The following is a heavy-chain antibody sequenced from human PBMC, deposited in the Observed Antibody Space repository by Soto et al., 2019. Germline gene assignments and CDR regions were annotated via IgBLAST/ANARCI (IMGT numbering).Heavy chain of an antibody. CDR2: IKQDGSEK. Sequence: PGGSLRLSCAASGFTFSSYWMSWVRQAPGKGLEWVANIKQDGSEKYYVDSVKGRFTISRDNAKNSLYLQMNSLRAEDTAVYYCARERYDILTEAIDYWGQGTLVTVSS. CDR1: GFTFSSYW. CDR3: ARERYDILTEAIDY. D-gene: IGHD3-9*01. J-gene: IGHJ4*02. V-gene: IGHV3-7*01.